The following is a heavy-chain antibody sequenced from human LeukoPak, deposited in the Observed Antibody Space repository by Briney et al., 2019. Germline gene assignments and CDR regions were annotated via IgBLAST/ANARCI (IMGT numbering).Heavy chain of an antibody. Sequence: GGSLRLSCAASGFTVSSNYMSWVRQAPGKGLEWVSVIYSGGSTYYADSVKGRFTISRDNSKYTLYLQMNSLRAEDTAVYYCARDKGRFNFDYWGQGTLVTVSS. CDR1: GFTVSSNY. D-gene: IGHD3-10*01. J-gene: IGHJ4*02. V-gene: IGHV3-66*02. CDR3: ARDKGRFNFDY. CDR2: IYSGGST.